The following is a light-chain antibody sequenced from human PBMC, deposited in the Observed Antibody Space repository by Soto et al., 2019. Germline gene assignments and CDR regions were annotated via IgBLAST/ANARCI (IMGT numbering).Light chain of an antibody. CDR3: QQYSNWPPLT. J-gene: IGKJ4*01. Sequence: EIVMTQSPATLSVSPGERATLSCRASQSVSSNLAWYQQKPGQAPRLLIYGASTRATGIPDRFSGSGSGTEFTLTISSLQSEDVAVYYCQQYSNWPPLTFGGGTKVEIK. CDR1: QSVSSN. V-gene: IGKV3-15*01. CDR2: GAS.